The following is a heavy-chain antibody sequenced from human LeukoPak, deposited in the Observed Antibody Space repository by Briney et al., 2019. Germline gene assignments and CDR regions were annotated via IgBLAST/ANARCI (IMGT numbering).Heavy chain of an antibody. V-gene: IGHV1-2*02. Sequence: GASVRVSCKASGYTFIVYYMHWVRQAPGQGLEWMGWINPNSGGTNYAQKFQGRVTMTRDTSISTAYMELSRLRSDDTAVYYCARAGSGYDWGYWGQGTLVTVSS. D-gene: IGHD5-12*01. CDR2: INPNSGGT. CDR3: ARAGSGYDWGY. J-gene: IGHJ4*02. CDR1: GYTFIVYY.